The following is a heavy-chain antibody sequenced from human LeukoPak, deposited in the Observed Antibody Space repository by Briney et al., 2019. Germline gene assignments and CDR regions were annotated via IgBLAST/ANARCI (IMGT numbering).Heavy chain of an antibody. Sequence: ASVKVSCKASGYTFSNFGMYWVRQAPGQGLEWMGWINPKSGGTNFAQNLRGRVTMTWDTSISTAYMELHRLRSDDTAVYYCARDLGVASTPDNWGQGTLVTVSS. CDR1: GYTFSNFG. D-gene: IGHD2-21*01. CDR2: INPKSGGT. V-gene: IGHV1-2*02. J-gene: IGHJ1*01. CDR3: ARDLGVASTPDN.